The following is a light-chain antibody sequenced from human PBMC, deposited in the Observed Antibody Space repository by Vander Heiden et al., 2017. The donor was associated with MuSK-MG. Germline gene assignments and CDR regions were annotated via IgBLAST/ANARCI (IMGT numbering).Light chain of an antibody. V-gene: IGKV1-33*01. CDR3: QQYDNFFMYT. CDR1: QDISKY. CDR2: DAS. J-gene: IGKJ2*01. Sequence: DIQMTQSPSSLSASVGDRVTITCQASQDISKYLNWYQQKPGKAPKLLIYDASNLKTGVPSRFSGSGSGTDFTFTISSLQPEDIATYYCQQYDNFFMYTFGQGTKLEIK.